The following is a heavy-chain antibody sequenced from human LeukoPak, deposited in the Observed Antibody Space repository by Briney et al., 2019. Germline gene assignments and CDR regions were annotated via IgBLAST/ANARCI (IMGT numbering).Heavy chain of an antibody. CDR2: IYYGGST. CDR1: GGSISSYY. CDR3: ARDRSYYDSSGFFLFDY. D-gene: IGHD3-22*01. J-gene: IGHJ4*02. Sequence: SETLSLTCTVSGGSISSYYWSWIRQPPGKGLEWIGYIYYGGSTNYNPSLKSRVTISVDTSKNQFSLKLSSVTAADTAVYYCARDRSYYDSSGFFLFDYWGQEPLVPFSS. V-gene: IGHV4-59*12.